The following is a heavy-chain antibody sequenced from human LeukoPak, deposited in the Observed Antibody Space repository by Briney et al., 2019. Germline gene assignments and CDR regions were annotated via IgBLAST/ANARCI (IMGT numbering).Heavy chain of an antibody. Sequence: SQTLSLTCTVSGGSISSGSYCWSWIRQPAGKGLEWIGRIYTSGSTSYNPSLKSRVTISVDTSKNQFSLKLSSVTAADTAVYYCARGDDSSSYYWNYFDYWGQGTLVTVSS. CDR3: ARGDDSSSYYWNYFDY. CDR2: IYTSGST. CDR1: GGSISSGSYC. D-gene: IGHD3-22*01. J-gene: IGHJ4*02. V-gene: IGHV4-61*02.